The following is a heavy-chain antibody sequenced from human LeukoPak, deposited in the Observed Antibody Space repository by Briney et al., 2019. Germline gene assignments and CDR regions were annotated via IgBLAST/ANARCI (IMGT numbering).Heavy chain of an antibody. V-gene: IGHV3-74*01. CDR1: GFTFSSYW. CDR3: AGEIYSVNPGAA. D-gene: IGHD5/OR15-5a*01. CDR2: INSDGSTT. Sequence: GGSLRLSCAASGFTFSSYWMHWVRQAPGKGLVWVSRINSDGSTTTYADSVKGRFTISRDNAKNTLYLQMNSLRAEDTAVYYCAGEIYSVNPGAAWGQGALVTVSS. J-gene: IGHJ5*02.